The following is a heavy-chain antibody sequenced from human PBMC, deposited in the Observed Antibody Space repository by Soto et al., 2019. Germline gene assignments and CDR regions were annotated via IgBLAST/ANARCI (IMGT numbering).Heavy chain of an antibody. J-gene: IGHJ6*02. CDR3: ASSYYYNRSGYSSLYYYYGMDV. D-gene: IGHD3-22*01. Sequence: QVQLVQSGAEVKKPGASVKVSCKASGYTFTSYAMHWVRQAPGQRLEWMGWINAGNGNTKYSQMFQGRVTITRDTSASTAHMELRTPRPADTAVYSCASSYYYNRSGYSSLYYYYGMDVWGQATTVTVSS. CDR1: GYTFTSYA. V-gene: IGHV1-3*01. CDR2: INAGNGNT.